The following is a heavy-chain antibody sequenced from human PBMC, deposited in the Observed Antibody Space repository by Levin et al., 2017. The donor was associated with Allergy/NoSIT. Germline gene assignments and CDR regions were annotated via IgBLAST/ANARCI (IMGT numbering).Heavy chain of an antibody. J-gene: IGHJ4*02. CDR2: IYIGGST. V-gene: IGHV3-53*01. D-gene: IGHD6-6*01. Sequence: GGSLRLSCAASGFTVSNNYMSWVRQAPGKGLEWVSVIYIGGSTYYADSVKGRFTISRDNSKNTLFLQMNSLRAEDTAVYYCARGGGGSSSRQSWGQGTLVTVSS. CDR1: GFTVSNNY. CDR3: ARGGGGSSSRQS.